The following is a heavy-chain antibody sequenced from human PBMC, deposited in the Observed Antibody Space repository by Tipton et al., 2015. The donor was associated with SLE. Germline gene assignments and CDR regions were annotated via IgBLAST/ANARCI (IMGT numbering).Heavy chain of an antibody. CDR3: ARGPTSYSSSDY. D-gene: IGHD6-6*01. CDR2: INPNSGGT. V-gene: IGHV1-2*06. Sequence: QLVQSGPEVKKPGASVKVSCKASGYTFTGYYMHWVRQAPGQGLEWMGRINPNSGGTNYAQKLQGRVTMTTDTSTSTAYMELSSLRSEDTAVYYCARGPTSYSSSDYWGQGTLVTVSS. J-gene: IGHJ4*02. CDR1: GYTFTGYY.